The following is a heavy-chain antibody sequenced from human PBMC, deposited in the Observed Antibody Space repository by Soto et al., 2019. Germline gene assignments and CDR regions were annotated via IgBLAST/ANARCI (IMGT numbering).Heavy chain of an antibody. Sequence: KQSQTLSLTCAISGDSVSSNSGAWNWIRQSPSRGLEGLGRTLYRSKWYNEYAVSVKSRITINPDTSKNQFSMQLNSVTPEDTAVYYCAGGTAAAGIQYWGQGTLVTVSS. CDR1: GDSVSSNSGA. D-gene: IGHD6-13*01. J-gene: IGHJ4*02. CDR2: TLYRSKWYN. V-gene: IGHV6-1*01. CDR3: AGGTAAAGIQY.